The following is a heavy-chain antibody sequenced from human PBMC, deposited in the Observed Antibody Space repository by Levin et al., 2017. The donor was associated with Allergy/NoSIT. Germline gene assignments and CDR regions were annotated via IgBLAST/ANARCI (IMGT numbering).Heavy chain of an antibody. Sequence: GGSLRLSCAASGFTFSSYAMHWVRQAPGKGLEWVAVISYDGSNKYYADSVKGRFTISRDNSKNTLYLQMNSLRAEDTAVYYCARDRIGYYDSSGYLYWGQGTLVTVSS. D-gene: IGHD3-22*01. CDR3: ARDRIGYYDSSGYLY. J-gene: IGHJ4*02. V-gene: IGHV3-30-3*01. CDR2: ISYDGSNK. CDR1: GFTFSSYA.